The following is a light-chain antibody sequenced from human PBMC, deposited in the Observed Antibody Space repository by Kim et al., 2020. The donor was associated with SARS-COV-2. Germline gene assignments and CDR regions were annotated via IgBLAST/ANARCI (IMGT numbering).Light chain of an antibody. J-gene: IGLJ1*01. Sequence: SYELTQPPSVSVAPGKTARITCGGNNIGSKSVHWYQQKPGQAPVLVIYYDSDRPSGIPERFSGSNSGNTATLTISRVEAGDEADYYCQVWDSSSDPPPYVFGTGTKVTVL. CDR3: QVWDSSSDPPPYV. CDR2: YDS. CDR1: NIGSKS. V-gene: IGLV3-21*04.